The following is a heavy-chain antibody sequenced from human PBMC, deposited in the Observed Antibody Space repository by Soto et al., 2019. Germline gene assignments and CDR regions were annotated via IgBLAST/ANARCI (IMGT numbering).Heavy chain of an antibody. Sequence: APVKVSCKASGYTFTSYYMHWVRQAPGQGLEWMGIINPSGGSTNYAQKFQGRVTMTRDTSTGTVYMELSSLRSEETAVYYCARDHGSPPRIQLWRAYAYYGMDVWGQGTTVTVSS. J-gene: IGHJ6*01. CDR2: INPSGGST. CDR3: ARDHGSPPRIQLWRAYAYYGMDV. CDR1: GYTFTSYY. D-gene: IGHD5-18*01. V-gene: IGHV1-46*01.